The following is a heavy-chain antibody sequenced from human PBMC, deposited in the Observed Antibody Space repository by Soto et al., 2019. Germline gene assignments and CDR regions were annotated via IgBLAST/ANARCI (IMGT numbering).Heavy chain of an antibody. CDR3: AREVVAYCGGDCYTYYFDY. V-gene: IGHV3-33*01. D-gene: IGHD2-21*02. Sequence: GGSLRLSCAASGFTFSSYGMHWVRQAPGKGLEWVAVIWYDGSNKYYADSVKGRFTISRDNSKNTLYLQMNSLRAEDTAVYYCAREVVAYCGGDCYTYYFDYWGQGTLVTVSS. CDR2: IWYDGSNK. J-gene: IGHJ4*02. CDR1: GFTFSSYG.